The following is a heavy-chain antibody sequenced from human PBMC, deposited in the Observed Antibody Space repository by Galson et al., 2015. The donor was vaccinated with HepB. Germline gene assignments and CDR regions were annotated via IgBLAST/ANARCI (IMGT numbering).Heavy chain of an antibody. D-gene: IGHD1-7*01. CDR1: GYTFTSYY. CDR3: ARGEGVRLRRDELELPGGPGWGADY. Sequence: SVKVSCKASGYTFTSYYMHWVRQAPGQGLEWMGIINPSGGSTSYAQKFQGRVTMTRDTSTSTVYMELSSLRSEDTAVYYCARGEGVRLRRDELELPGGPGWGADYWGQGTLVTVSS. CDR2: INPSGGST. V-gene: IGHV1-46*01. J-gene: IGHJ4*02.